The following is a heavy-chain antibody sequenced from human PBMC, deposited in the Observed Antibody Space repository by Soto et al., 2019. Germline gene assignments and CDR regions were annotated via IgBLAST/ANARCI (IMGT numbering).Heavy chain of an antibody. V-gene: IGHV1-2*04. CDR1: GYTFTGYY. D-gene: IGHD3-9*01. CDR3: ARGHDILNGYCLDV. Sequence: ASVKVSCKASGYTFTGYYMHWVRQAPGQGLEWMGWINPNSGGTNYAQKFQGWVTMTRDTSISTAYMELSRLRSDDTAVYYCARGHDILNGYCLDVWGQGTTVTVSS. J-gene: IGHJ6*02. CDR2: INPNSGGT.